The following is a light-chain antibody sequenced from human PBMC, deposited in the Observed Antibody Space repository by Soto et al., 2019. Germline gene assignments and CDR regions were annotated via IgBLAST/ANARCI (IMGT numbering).Light chain of an antibody. CDR2: DNS. J-gene: IGLJ2*01. CDR1: NSNIGRQD. V-gene: IGLV1-51*01. CDR3: GTWDSSLSGGV. Sequence: QSVLTQVTSVSAAPGQKVTITCSGSNSNIGRQDVSWYQQLPGTAPKLLIYDNSKRPSGIPDRFSGSKSGTSATLGITGLQTGDEADYYCGTWDSSLSGGVFGGGTKLTVL.